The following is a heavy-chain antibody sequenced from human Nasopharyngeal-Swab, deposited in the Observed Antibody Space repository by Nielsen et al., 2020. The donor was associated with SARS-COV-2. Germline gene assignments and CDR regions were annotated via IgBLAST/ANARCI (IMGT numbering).Heavy chain of an antibody. CDR3: ERDRVVPADMWADYYYYGMDV. V-gene: IGHV4-31*02. J-gene: IGHJ6*02. D-gene: IGHD2-2*01. Sequence: WIRQPPGKGLEWIGYIYYSGSTYYNPSLKSRVTISVDTSKNQFSLKLSSVTAADTAVYYCERDRVVPADMWADYYYYGMDVWGQGTTVTVSS. CDR2: IYYSGST.